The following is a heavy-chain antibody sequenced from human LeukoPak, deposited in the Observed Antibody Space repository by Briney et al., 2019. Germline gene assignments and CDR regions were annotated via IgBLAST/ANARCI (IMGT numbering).Heavy chain of an antibody. Sequence: GGSLRLSCAASGFTVSSNYMSWVRRAPGKGLEWVSVIYSGGSTYYADSGKGRFTISRDNSKNTLYLQMNSLRAEDTAVYYCASTSNRQLSLNYYYYGMDVWGQGTTVTASS. CDR2: IYSGGST. CDR3: ASTSNRQLSLNYYYYGMDV. V-gene: IGHV3-53*01. CDR1: GFTVSSNY. J-gene: IGHJ6*02. D-gene: IGHD3-16*02.